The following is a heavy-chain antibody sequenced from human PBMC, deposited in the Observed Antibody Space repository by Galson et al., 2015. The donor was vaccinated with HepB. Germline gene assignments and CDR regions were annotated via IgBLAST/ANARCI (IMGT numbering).Heavy chain of an antibody. D-gene: IGHD1-26*01. J-gene: IGHJ3*02. CDR2: ISSNGGST. CDR1: GFTFSSYA. V-gene: IGHV3-64*01. CDR3: ARDQDSGSYFGEGSVAFDI. Sequence: SLRLSCAASGFTFSSYAMHWVRLAPGKGLEYVSAISSNGGSTYYANSVKGRFTISRDNSKNTLYLQMGSLRAEDMAVYYCARDQDSGSYFGEGSVAFDIWGQGTVVTVPS.